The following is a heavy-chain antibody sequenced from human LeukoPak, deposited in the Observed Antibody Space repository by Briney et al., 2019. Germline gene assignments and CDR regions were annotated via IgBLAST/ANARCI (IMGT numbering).Heavy chain of an antibody. D-gene: IGHD2-15*01. CDR1: GGSISSYY. V-gene: IGHV4-4*07. Sequence: SETLSLTCTVSGGSISSYYWSWIRQPAGKGLEWIGRIYISGSTNYNPSLKSRVTMSVDTSKNQFSLKLSSVTAADTAVYYCARDLGGRCSGGSCYQNWFDPWGQGTLVTVSS. J-gene: IGHJ5*02. CDR3: ARDLGGRCSGGSCYQNWFDP. CDR2: IYISGST.